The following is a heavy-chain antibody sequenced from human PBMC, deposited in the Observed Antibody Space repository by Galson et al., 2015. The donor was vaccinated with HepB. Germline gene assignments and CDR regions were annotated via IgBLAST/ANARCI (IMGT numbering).Heavy chain of an antibody. Sequence: SLRLSCAASGFSFSSYVMSWVRQAPGKGLEWVSAISGSGGSTSYADSVKGRFTISRDNSKNTLYLQMNSLRAEDTAVYYCAKVIPHESCSGGSCKERSRYGMDYWGQGTLVTVSS. CDR1: GFSFSSYV. D-gene: IGHD2-15*01. CDR2: ISGSGGST. J-gene: IGHJ4*02. V-gene: IGHV3-23*01. CDR3: AKVIPHESCSGGSCKERSRYGMDY.